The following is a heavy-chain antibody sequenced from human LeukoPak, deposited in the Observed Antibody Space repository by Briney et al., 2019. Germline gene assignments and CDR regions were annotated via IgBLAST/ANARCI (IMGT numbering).Heavy chain of an antibody. CDR1: GGTFSSYT. CDR3: ARDKDYYDSSGYYYNPFDY. CDR2: IIPILGIA. Sequence: SVKVSCKASGGTFSSYTISWVRQAPGQGLEWMGRIIPILGIANYAQKFQGRVTITADKTTSTAYMELSSLRSEDTAVYYCARDKDYYDSSGYYYNPFDYWGQGTLVTVSS. D-gene: IGHD3-22*01. V-gene: IGHV1-69*04. J-gene: IGHJ4*02.